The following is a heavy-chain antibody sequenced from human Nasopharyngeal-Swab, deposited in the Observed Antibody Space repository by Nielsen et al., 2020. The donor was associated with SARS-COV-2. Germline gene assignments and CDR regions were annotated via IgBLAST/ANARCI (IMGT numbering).Heavy chain of an antibody. CDR1: GYTLTELS. CDR3: ATGDSNSIYFDY. V-gene: IGHV1-24*01. CDR2: FDPEDGET. D-gene: IGHD3-22*01. J-gene: IGHJ4*02. Sequence: ASVKVSCKVSGYTLTELSMHWVRQAPGKGLVWMGGFDPEDGETIYAQKFQGRVTMTEDTSTDTAYMELSRLRSEDTAVYYCATGDSNSIYFDYWGQGTLVTVSS.